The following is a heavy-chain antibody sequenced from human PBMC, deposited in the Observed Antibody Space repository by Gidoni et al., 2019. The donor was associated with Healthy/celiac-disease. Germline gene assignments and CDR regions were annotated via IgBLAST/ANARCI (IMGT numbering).Heavy chain of an antibody. V-gene: IGHV3-23*01. CDR3: AKDELARYYDYWSGYSNSYYFDY. CDR1: GFTFSSYA. J-gene: IGHJ4*02. Sequence: EVQLLESGGGLVQPGGSLRLSCAASGFTFSSYAMSWVRRAPGKGLEWVSANRRRWGSTYDGDCVNGRFTNSGDNSKTTLYVQMNSLRDEDMAVYYCAKDELARYYDYWSGYSNSYYFDYWGQGTLVTVSS. CDR2: NRRRWGST. D-gene: IGHD3-3*01.